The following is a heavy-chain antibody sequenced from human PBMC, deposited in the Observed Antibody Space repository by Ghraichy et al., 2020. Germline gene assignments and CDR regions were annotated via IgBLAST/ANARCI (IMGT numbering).Heavy chain of an antibody. CDR2: TSYDGSSK. CDR3: AKERESSGYYSFRGDYYGMDV. CDR1: GFTFSRYG. Sequence: GESLRLSCAVSGFTFSRYGMHWVRQAPGKGLEWVAVTSYDGSSKNFADSVQGRFTISRDNSKNTLYLQMNSLRAEDTAVYYCAKERESSGYYSFRGDYYGMDVWGQGTTVTVSS. V-gene: IGHV3-30*18. D-gene: IGHD3-22*01. J-gene: IGHJ6*02.